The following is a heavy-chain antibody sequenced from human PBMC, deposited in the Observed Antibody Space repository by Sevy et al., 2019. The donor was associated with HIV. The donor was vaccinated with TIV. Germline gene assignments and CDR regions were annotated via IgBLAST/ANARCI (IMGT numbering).Heavy chain of an antibody. J-gene: IGHJ6*03. D-gene: IGHD4-4*01. CDR3: ARGADYSKNYYYYYMDV. V-gene: IGHV1-69*13. CDR2: IIPIFGTA. CDR1: GDTFSSYA. Sequence: ASVKVSCKASGDTFSSYAISWVRQAPGQGLEWMGGIIPIFGTANYAQKFQGRVTITADESTSTAYMELRSLRSEDTAVYYCARGADYSKNYYYYYMDVWGKGTTVTVSS.